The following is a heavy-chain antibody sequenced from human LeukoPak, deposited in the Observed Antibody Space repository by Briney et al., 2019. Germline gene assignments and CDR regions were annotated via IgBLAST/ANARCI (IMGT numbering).Heavy chain of an antibody. V-gene: IGHV1-8*03. Sequence: GASVKVSCKASGYTFTSYDINWVRQATGQGLEWMGWMNPNSGNTGYAQKFQGRVTITRNTSTSTAYMELSSLRSEDTAVYYCARSVCSGGSCYAEGWFDPWGQGTLVTVSS. CDR1: GYTFTSYD. CDR2: MNPNSGNT. D-gene: IGHD2-15*01. CDR3: ARSVCSGGSCYAEGWFDP. J-gene: IGHJ5*02.